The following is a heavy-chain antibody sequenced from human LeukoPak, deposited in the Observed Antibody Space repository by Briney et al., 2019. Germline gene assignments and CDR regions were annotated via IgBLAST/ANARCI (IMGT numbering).Heavy chain of an antibody. J-gene: IGHJ4*02. CDR2: ISYDGSNK. CDR3: ARGAARGVPAAFY. D-gene: IGHD2-2*01. CDR1: GFTFSSYA. Sequence: GRSLRLSCAASGFTFSSYAMHWVRQAPGKGLEWVAVISYDGSNKYYADSVKGRFTISRDNSKNTLYLRMNSLRAEDTAVYYCARGAARGVPAAFYWGQGTLVTVSS. V-gene: IGHV3-30*04.